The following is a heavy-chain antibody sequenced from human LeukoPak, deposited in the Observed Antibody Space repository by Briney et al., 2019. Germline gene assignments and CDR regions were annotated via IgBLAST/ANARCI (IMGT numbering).Heavy chain of an antibody. J-gene: IGHJ4*02. CDR2: INPNSGGT. CDR3: ARSCRGIGGGSCYFDY. V-gene: IGHV1-2*02. Sequence: EASVKVSCKASGYTFTSYYMHWVRQAPGQGLEWMGWINPNSGGTNYAQKFQGRVTMTRDTSISTAYMELSRLRSDDTAVYYCARSCRGIGGGSCYFDYWGQGTLVTVSS. D-gene: IGHD2-15*01. CDR1: GYTFTSYY.